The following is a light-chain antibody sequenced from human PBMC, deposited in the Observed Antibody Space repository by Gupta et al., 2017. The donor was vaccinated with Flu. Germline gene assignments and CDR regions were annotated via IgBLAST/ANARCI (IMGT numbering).Light chain of an antibody. Sequence: GERATLSCRASQSVNSNLAWYQQKPGQAPRLLIYGASTRATGIPASFSGSGSGTEFTLTISSLPSEDFAVYYFQQLNNGPPWTFGQGTQ. J-gene: IGKJ1*01. V-gene: IGKV3-15*01. CDR2: GAS. CDR3: QQLNNGPPWT. CDR1: QSVNSN.